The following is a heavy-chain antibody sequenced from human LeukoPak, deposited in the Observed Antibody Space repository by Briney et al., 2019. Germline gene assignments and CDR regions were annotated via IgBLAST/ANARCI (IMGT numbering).Heavy chain of an antibody. CDR2: IYYSGST. CDR1: SSYY. J-gene: IGHJ4*02. V-gene: IGHV4-39*01. Sequence: SSYYWGWIRQPPGKGLEWIGSIYYSGSTYYNPSLKSRVTISVDTSKNQFSLKLSSVTAADTAVYYCARLDTAMAPLDYWGQGTLVTVSS. D-gene: IGHD5-18*01. CDR3: ARLDTAMAPLDY.